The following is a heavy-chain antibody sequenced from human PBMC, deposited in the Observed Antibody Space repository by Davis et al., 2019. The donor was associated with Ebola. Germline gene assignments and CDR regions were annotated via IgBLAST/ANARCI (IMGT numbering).Heavy chain of an antibody. J-gene: IGHJ4*02. CDR2: ITGGGGTT. D-gene: IGHD7-27*01. CDR1: GFTFTNYA. V-gene: IGHV3-23*01. Sequence: GESLMIPCAASGFTFTNYALSWVRQAPGKGLEWVSVITGGGGTTYYADSVKGRFTISRDNSKNMLYLQMNNLRAEDTAVYFCVGTTTSLPAYWGQGTLVTVSS. CDR3: VGTTTSLPAY.